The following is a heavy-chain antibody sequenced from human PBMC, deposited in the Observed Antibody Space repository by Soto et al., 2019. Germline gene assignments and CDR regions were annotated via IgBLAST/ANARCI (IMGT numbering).Heavy chain of an antibody. V-gene: IGHV2-5*02. D-gene: IGHD6-19*01. CDR1: GFSLSTSGVG. CDR2: IYWDDDK. CDR3: AHISGWYSRAEYFQH. Sequence: QITLKESGPPLVKPTQTLTLTCTFSGFSLSTSGVGVGWIRQPPGKALEWLALIYWDDDKRYSPSLKSRLTITKDTSKNQVVLTMTNMDPVDTATYYCAHISGWYSRAEYFQHWGQGTLVTVSS. J-gene: IGHJ1*01.